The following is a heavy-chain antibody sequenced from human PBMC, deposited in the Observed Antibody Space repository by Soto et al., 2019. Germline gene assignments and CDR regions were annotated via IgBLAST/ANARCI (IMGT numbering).Heavy chain of an antibody. J-gene: IGHJ6*02. D-gene: IGHD3-10*01. V-gene: IGHV4-59*08. CDR2: IYYSGST. CDR1: GGSISSYY. CDR3: ARQSGSGSSYIYYYYGMEV. Sequence: SETLSLTCTVSGGSISSYYWSWIRQPPGKGLEWIGYIYYSGSTYYNPSLKSRVTISVDTFKNQFSLKLTSVTAADTAVYYFARQSGSGSSYIYYYYGMEVWGQGTTVTVSS.